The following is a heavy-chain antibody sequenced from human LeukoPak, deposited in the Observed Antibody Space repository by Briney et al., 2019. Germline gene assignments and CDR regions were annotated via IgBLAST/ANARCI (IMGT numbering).Heavy chain of an antibody. V-gene: IGHV1-69*05. D-gene: IGHD6-6*01. CDR2: IIPIFGTA. Sequence: ASVKVSCKASGGTFSSYAISWVRQAPGQGLEWMGRIIPIFGTANYAQKFQGRVTIATDESTSTAYMELSSPRSEDTAVYYCAREENSSPLDYWGQGTLVTVSS. CDR1: GGTFSSYA. J-gene: IGHJ4*02. CDR3: AREENSSPLDY.